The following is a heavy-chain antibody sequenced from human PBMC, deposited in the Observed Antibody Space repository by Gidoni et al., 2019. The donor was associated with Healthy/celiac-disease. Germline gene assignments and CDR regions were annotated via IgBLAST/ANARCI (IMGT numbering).Heavy chain of an antibody. CDR1: GFTFSSYE. CDR3: ASRYSSGWARPKYFQH. Sequence: EVQLVESGGGLVQPGGSLRLSCAASGFTFSSYEMNWVRQAPGKGLEWVSYISSSGSTIYYADSVKGRFTISRDNAKNSLYLQMNSLRAEDTAVYYCASRYSSGWARPKYFQHWGQGTLVTVSS. CDR2: ISSSGSTI. J-gene: IGHJ1*01. D-gene: IGHD6-19*01. V-gene: IGHV3-48*03.